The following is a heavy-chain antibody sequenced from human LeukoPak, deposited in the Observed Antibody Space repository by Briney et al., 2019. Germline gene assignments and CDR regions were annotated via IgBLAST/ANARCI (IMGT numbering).Heavy chain of an antibody. CDR1: GGSINSGGYY. Sequence: PSQTLSLTCTVSGGSINSGGYYWRWTREHPGKGLVWIGNIYYSGSTNYNPSLKSRVTMSVDTAKNQFSLKVSSVTAADTAVYYCARARGYCSGGRCYLVDYWGQGTLVTVSS. V-gene: IGHV4-31*03. J-gene: IGHJ4*02. CDR2: IYYSGST. CDR3: ARARGYCSGGRCYLVDY. D-gene: IGHD2-15*01.